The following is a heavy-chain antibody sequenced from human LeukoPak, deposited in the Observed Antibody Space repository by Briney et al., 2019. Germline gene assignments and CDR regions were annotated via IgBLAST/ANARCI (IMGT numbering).Heavy chain of an antibody. CDR3: ARVVVVPAAIERVFDY. D-gene: IGHD2-2*02. Sequence: ASVKVSCKASGYTFTSYGISWVRQAPGQGLEWMGWINPNSGGTNYAQKFQGRVTMTRDTSISTAYMELSRLRSDDTAVYYCARVVVVPAAIERVFDYWGQGTLVTVSS. CDR1: GYTFTSYG. CDR2: INPNSGGT. V-gene: IGHV1-2*02. J-gene: IGHJ4*02.